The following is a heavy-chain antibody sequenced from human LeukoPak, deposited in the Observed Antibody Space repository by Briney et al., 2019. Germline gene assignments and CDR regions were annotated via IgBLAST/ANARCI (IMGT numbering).Heavy chain of an antibody. CDR2: ISSSGSTI. V-gene: IGHV3-11*01. Sequence: GGSLRLSCAASGFTFSDYYMSWIRQAPGEGLEWVSYISSSGSTIYYADSVRGRFTISRDNAKNSLYLQMNSLRAEDTAVYYCARDSLFTAGMDVWGQGTTVTVSS. CDR3: ARDSLFTAGMDV. CDR1: GFTFSDYY. J-gene: IGHJ6*02. D-gene: IGHD3-3*01.